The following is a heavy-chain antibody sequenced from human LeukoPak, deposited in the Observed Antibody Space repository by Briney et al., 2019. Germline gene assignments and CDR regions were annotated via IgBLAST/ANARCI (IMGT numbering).Heavy chain of an antibody. CDR2: IYPRDGST. J-gene: IGHJ4*02. CDR3: ARDQEAFDY. Sequence: GASVKVSCKASGGTFSSYAISWVRQAPGQGLEWMGMIYPRDGSTSYAQKFQGRVTVTRDTSTSTVHMELSGLRSEATAVYYCARDQEAFDYWGQGTLVTVSS. CDR1: GGTFSSYA. V-gene: IGHV1-46*01.